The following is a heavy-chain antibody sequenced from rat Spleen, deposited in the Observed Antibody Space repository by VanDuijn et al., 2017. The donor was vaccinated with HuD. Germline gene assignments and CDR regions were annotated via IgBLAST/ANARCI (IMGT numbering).Heavy chain of an antibody. CDR2: VRYNGDT. D-gene: IGHD1-6*01. V-gene: IGHV2-63*01. J-gene: IGHJ3*01. CDR1: GFSLTAYS. Sequence: QVQLKVSGPGLVQPSQTLSLTCTVSGFSLTAYSVFWVRQPSGKGLEWMGRVRYNGDTSYNSALKSRLSISRDTSKSQVFLKMNSLQTEDTGTYYCARGRYTTDYYYPNWFAYWGPGTLVTVSS. CDR3: ARGRYTTDYYYPNWFAY.